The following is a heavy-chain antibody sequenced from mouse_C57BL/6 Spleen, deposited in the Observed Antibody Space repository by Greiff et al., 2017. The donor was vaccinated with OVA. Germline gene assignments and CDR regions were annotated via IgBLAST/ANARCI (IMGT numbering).Heavy chain of an antibody. CDR1: GYTFTGHT. CDR3: ARRVKFYDGGHYYAMDY. D-gene: IGHD2-12*01. Sequence: QVQLQQSDAELVKPGASVKISCKVSGYTFTGHTIHWMKQRPEQGLEWIGYIYPRDGSTKYNEKFKGKATLTADKSSSTAYMQLNSLTSEDSAVYFCARRVKFYDGGHYYAMDYWGQGTSVTVSS. V-gene: IGHV1-78*01. CDR2: IYPRDGST. J-gene: IGHJ4*01.